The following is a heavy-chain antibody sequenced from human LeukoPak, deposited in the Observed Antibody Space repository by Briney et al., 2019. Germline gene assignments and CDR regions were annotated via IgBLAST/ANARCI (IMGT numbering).Heavy chain of an antibody. CDR3: ARDSRGAFDI. CDR2: ISSDGSTI. V-gene: IGHV3-11*01. J-gene: IGHJ3*02. D-gene: IGHD3-10*01. CDR1: GFTFSDYY. Sequence: GGSLRLSCAASGFTFSDYYINWIRQAPGKGLEWISYISSDGSTIYSADSLKGRFTIPRDNAKHSLYLQMNSLRAEDTAVYYCARDSRGAFDIWGQGTMVTVSS.